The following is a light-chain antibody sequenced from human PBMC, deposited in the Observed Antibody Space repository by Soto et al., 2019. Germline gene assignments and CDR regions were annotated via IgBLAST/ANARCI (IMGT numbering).Light chain of an antibody. CDR3: QQLDSNPVT. V-gene: IGKV1-9*01. CDR2: AAS. J-gene: IGKJ5*01. Sequence: DIQLTQSPSFLSASVGDRVTITCRASQAISSYLAWYQQQPGKAPKLLIYAASTLQSGVPSRFSGSGSGTEFTLKISPLQPEDFATYYCQQLDSNPVTFGQGTRLEIK. CDR1: QAISSY.